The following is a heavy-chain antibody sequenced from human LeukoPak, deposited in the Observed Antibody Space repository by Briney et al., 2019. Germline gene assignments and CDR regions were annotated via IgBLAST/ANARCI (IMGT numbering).Heavy chain of an antibody. V-gene: IGHV1-3*01. Sequence: ASVTVSFKTSGNTFSINIINWVRQAPGQRLDWMGWINAANGNTKYSEKFQGRVTITRDTSASTVYMELNSLRSEDTAVYYCARERPTTTAFHVWGQGTMVTVS. CDR2: INAANGNT. D-gene: IGHD1-14*01. CDR1: GNTFSINI. CDR3: ARERPTTTAFHV. J-gene: IGHJ3*01.